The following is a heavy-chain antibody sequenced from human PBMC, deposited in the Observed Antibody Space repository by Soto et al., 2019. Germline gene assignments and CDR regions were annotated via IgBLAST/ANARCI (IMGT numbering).Heavy chain of an antibody. V-gene: IGHV4-34*01. CDR2: IDHNGET. CDR1: GGSFSGYC. D-gene: IGHD3-10*01. CDR3: APYGSGIYYISRDQY. Sequence: QVQLQQWGAGLLKPSETLSLTCAVYGGSFSGYCWSWIRQPPGKGLEWIGEIDHNGETNYNPSLKSRVTISVDESKNQFSLRLSSMTAANTAIYYCAPYGSGIYYISRDQYWGQGTLVTVSS. J-gene: IGHJ4*02.